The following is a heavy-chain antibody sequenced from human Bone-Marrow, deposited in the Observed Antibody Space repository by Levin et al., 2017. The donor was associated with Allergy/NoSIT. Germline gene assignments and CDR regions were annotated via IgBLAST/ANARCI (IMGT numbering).Heavy chain of an antibody. CDR2: INHSGST. D-gene: IGHD2-2*01. V-gene: IGHV4-34*01. Sequence: SETLSLTCAVYGGSFSGYYWSWIRQPPGKGLEWIGEINHSGSTNYNPSLKSRVTISVDTSKNQFSLKLSSVTAADTAVYYCARGHWNAVPAAKDPNWFDPWGQGTLVTVSS. J-gene: IGHJ5*02. CDR3: ARGHWNAVPAAKDPNWFDP. CDR1: GGSFSGYY.